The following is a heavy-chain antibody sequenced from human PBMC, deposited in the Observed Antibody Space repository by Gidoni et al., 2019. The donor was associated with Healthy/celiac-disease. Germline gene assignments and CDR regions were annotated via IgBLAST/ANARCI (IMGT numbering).Heavy chain of an antibody. Sequence: EVQLVESGGGLVQPGGSLRLSCAASGFTFSSYWMHWVRQAPGKGLVWVSRMNSDGSSTSYADSVKGRFTISRDNAKNTLYLQMNSLRAEDTAVYYCARELSVAARPINWFDPWGQGTLVTVSS. CDR2: MNSDGSST. CDR1: GFTFSSYW. V-gene: IGHV3-74*01. D-gene: IGHD6-6*01. CDR3: ARELSVAARPINWFDP. J-gene: IGHJ5*02.